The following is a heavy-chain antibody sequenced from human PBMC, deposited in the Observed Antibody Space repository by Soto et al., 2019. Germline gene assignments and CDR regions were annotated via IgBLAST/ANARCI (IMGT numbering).Heavy chain of an antibody. Sequence: EVQLVESGGDLLQPGRSLRLSCAASGFTFDDYAMHWVRQAPGKGLEWVSGISWNSGGRGYADSVKGRFTISRDNAKNSLYLQMSSLRAEDTALYYCAREGTTLDYWGQGTLVTVSS. CDR3: AREGTTLDY. J-gene: IGHJ4*02. CDR1: GFTFDDYA. CDR2: ISWNSGGR. D-gene: IGHD1-1*01. V-gene: IGHV3-9*01.